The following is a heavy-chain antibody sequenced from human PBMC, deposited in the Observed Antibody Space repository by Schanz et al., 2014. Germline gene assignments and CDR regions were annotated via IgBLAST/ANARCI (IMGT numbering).Heavy chain of an antibody. CDR2: IKSRIHGGTT. J-gene: IGHJ6*03. D-gene: IGHD5-12*01. Sequence: EVQLVESGGGLVKPGGSLRLSCAASGFTMRNEWMSWVRQAPGKGLEWVARIKSRIHGGTTDYAAPVKGRFTISRDDLKHTVYLQMNSLRAEDTAVYYCARVDSGYDSHLYYYYYYMDVWGKGTTVTVSS. CDR3: ARVDSGYDSHLYYYYYYMDV. CDR1: GFTMRNEW. V-gene: IGHV3-15*01.